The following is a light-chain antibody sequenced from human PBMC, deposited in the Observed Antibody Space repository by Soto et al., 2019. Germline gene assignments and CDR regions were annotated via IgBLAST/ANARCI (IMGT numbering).Light chain of an antibody. CDR1: SSDVGGYNY. CDR3: SSYTGSSTLMV. V-gene: IGLV2-14*01. CDR2: DVS. Sequence: QSALTQPASVSGSPGQSITISCTGTSSDVGGYNYVSWYQQHPGKAPKLMIYDVSKRPSGVSNRFSGAKSGNTASLTISGLQAEDEADYYCSSYTGSSTLMVFGGGTQLTVL. J-gene: IGLJ2*01.